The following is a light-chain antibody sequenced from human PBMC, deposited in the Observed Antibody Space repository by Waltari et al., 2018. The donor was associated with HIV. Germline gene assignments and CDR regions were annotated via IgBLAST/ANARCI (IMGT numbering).Light chain of an antibody. CDR1: HDINYY. Sequence: DIQMTQSPSSLSASVGDRLTITCQASHDINYYLNWLQQNPGKAPKLLIYDASNLETRVPSRFSGSASGTHFIFNITSLQTEDIATYYCQQYDSFPLTFGGGTKVGIK. CDR3: QQYDSFPLT. J-gene: IGKJ4*01. CDR2: DAS. V-gene: IGKV1-33*01.